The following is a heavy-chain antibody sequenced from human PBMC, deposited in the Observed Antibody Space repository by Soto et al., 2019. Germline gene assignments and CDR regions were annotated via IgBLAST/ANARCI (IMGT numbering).Heavy chain of an antibody. CDR2: IYYSGST. CDR3: ARFEYSSSSGAFDI. V-gene: IGHV4-39*07. J-gene: IGHJ3*02. D-gene: IGHD6-6*01. Sequence: SETLSLTCTVSGGSISSSSYYWGWIRQSPGKGLEWIGSIYYSGSTYYNPSLKSRVTISVDTSKNQFSLKLSSVTAADTAVYYCARFEYSSSSGAFDIWGQGTMVTVSS. CDR1: GGSISSSSYY.